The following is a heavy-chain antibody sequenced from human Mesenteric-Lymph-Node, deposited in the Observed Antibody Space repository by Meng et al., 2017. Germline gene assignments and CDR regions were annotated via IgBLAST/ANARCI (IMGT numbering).Heavy chain of an antibody. CDR3: ARVVAVAGTDAFGI. CDR2: IYYSGST. CDR1: GGSISSGGYY. Sequence: SETLSLTCTVSGGSISSGGYYWSWIRQPPGKGLEWIGYIYYSGSTNYNPSLKSRVTISVDTSKNQFSLKLSAVTAADTAVYYCARVVAVAGTDAFGIWGQGKTV. J-gene: IGHJ3*02. V-gene: IGHV4-61*08. D-gene: IGHD6-19*01.